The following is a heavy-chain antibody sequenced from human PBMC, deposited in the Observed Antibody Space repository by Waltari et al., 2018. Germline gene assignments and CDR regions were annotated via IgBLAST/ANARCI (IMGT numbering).Heavy chain of an antibody. CDR3: ARCSIWEHYFDY. J-gene: IGHJ4*02. CDR2: IYYGGTT. Sequence: QVQLQESGPGLVKPSQTLSLTCTVSGGSIRSGDHYWSWIRLSPGKGLEWIGNIYYGGTTFYSASLKSRLTMSLDTSMNHFSLKLSSVTAADSAVYFCARCSIWEHYFDYWGQGTLVTVSS. V-gene: IGHV4-30-4*08. D-gene: IGHD1-26*01. CDR1: GGSIRSGDHY.